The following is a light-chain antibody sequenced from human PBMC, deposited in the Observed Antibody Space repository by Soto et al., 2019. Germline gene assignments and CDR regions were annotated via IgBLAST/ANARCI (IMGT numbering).Light chain of an antibody. CDR2: GAS. Sequence: EIVMTQSPATLSVSPGERATLSCRASQSISSDLAWYQQKPGQAPRLLIYGASTRATDIPARISGSGSGTDFTLTISTLQSEDFAVYYCQQYNKWPPQYTFGQGTKLEIK. CDR3: QQYNKWPPQYT. J-gene: IGKJ2*01. V-gene: IGKV3-15*01. CDR1: QSISSD.